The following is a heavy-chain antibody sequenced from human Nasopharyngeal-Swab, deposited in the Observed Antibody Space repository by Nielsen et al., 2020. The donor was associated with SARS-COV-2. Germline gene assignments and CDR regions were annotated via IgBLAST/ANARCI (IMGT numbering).Heavy chain of an antibody. V-gene: IGHV4-34*01. Sequence: SETLSLTCAVYGGSFSGFYWNWIRQPPGRGLEWIGEFNHNERTNYNPSLKSRITLSVDTSNKQVSLKMRSVTAADTAVYYCARAGRVGDVFVGLDVWGQGTTVTVSS. J-gene: IGHJ6*02. CDR3: ARAGRVGDVFVGLDV. CDR1: GGSFSGFY. CDR2: FNHNERT. D-gene: IGHD3-10*02.